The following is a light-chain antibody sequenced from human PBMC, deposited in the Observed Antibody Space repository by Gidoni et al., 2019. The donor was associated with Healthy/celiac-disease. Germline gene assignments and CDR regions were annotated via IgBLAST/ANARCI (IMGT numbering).Light chain of an antibody. CDR2: AAS. CDR1: QSISSY. V-gene: IGKV1-39*01. J-gene: IGKJ5*01. Sequence: DIKMTQSPSSLTASVGDRVTLTCRASQSISSYLNWYQQKPGKAPKLLIYAASSLRSGVPSRFSGSGSGTDFTLTISSLQPEDFATYYCQQSYSTPPITFGQGTRLDIK. CDR3: QQSYSTPPIT.